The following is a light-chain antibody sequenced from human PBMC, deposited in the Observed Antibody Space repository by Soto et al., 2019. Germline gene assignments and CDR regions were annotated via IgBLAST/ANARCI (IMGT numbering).Light chain of an antibody. J-gene: IGKJ2*03. CDR1: QDVSTN. CDR3: QHYNNWPPYS. CDR2: GAS. V-gene: IGKV3-15*01. Sequence: ETVMTQSPDTLSVSPGESATLSCRASQDVSTNLAWFHQKPGQTPRLVLYGASKRATGIPARFSGSGSGRHFTLTISSLQSEDFGVYYCQHYNNWPPYSFGQGTKADIK.